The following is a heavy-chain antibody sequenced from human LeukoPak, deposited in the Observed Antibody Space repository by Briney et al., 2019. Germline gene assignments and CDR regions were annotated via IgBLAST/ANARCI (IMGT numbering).Heavy chain of an antibody. CDR2: INSDGSST. J-gene: IGHJ4*02. Sequence: GGSLRLSCAASGFTFSSYWMHWVRRAPGKGLLWVSRINSDGSSTTYAASVKGRFTISRDNAKYTLFLQMDSLRAEDTAVYYCAREGSGGIDYWGQGTLVTVSS. CDR3: AREGSGGIDY. D-gene: IGHD1-26*01. V-gene: IGHV3-74*01. CDR1: GFTFSSYW.